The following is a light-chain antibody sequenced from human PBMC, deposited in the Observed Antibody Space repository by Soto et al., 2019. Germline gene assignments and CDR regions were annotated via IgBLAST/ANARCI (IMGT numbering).Light chain of an antibody. CDR1: SSDVGGYNY. V-gene: IGLV2-14*01. Sequence: QSVLTQPASVSGSPGQSITISCTGTSSDVGGYNYVSWYQQHPGKAPKLIICDVTNRPSGVSNRFSGSKSGIAASLTISGLQAEDEADYYCSSFTTTSTYVFGTGTKVTVL. J-gene: IGLJ1*01. CDR3: SSFTTTSTYV. CDR2: DVT.